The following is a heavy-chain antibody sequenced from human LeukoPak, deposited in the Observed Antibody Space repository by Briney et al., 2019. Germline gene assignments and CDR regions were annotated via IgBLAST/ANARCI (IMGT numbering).Heavy chain of an antibody. Sequence: EASVKVSCKASGYTFTGYYMHWVRQAPGQGLEWMGWINPNSGGTNYAQKFQGRVTMTRDTSISTAYMELSSLRSEDTAVYYCARGRYLLGYCSSTSCYGGDCWGQGTLVTVSS. V-gene: IGHV1-2*02. D-gene: IGHD2-2*01. CDR1: GYTFTGYY. CDR2: INPNSGGT. CDR3: ARGRYLLGYCSSTSCYGGDC. J-gene: IGHJ4*02.